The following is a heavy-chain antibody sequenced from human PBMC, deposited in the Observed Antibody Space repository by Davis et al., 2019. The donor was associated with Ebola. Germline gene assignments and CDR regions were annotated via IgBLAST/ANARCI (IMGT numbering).Heavy chain of an antibody. CDR1: GGSFSGYY. D-gene: IGHD3-3*01. Sequence: SETLSLTCAVYGGSFSGYYWGWIRQPPGKGLEWIGSIYYSGSTYYNPSLKSRVTISVDTSKNQFSLKLSSVTAADTAVYYCSGRGDFWSGYYYYYYGMDVWGQGTTVTVSS. CDR3: SGRGDFWSGYYYYYYGMDV. J-gene: IGHJ6*02. CDR2: IYYSGST. V-gene: IGHV4-34*01.